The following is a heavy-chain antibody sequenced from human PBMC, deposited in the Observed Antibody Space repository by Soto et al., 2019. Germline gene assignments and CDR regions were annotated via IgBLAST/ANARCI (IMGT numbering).Heavy chain of an antibody. CDR3: ARDYYDSSGPSHWFDP. D-gene: IGHD3-22*01. CDR2: IYYSGST. J-gene: IGHJ5*02. V-gene: IGHV4-59*01. Sequence: PSETLSLTCTVSGGSISSYYWSWIRQPPGKGLEWIGYIYYSGSTNYNPSLKSRVTISVDTSKNQFSLKLSSVTAADTAVYYCARDYYDSSGPSHWFDPWGQGTLVTVSS. CDR1: GGSISSYY.